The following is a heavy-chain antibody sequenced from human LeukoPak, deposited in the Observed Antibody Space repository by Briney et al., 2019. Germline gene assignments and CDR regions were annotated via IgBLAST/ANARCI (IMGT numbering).Heavy chain of an antibody. CDR2: ISYDGSNK. CDR1: GFTFSSYG. J-gene: IGHJ4*02. V-gene: IGHV3-30*18. D-gene: IGHD3-22*01. CDR3: AKEGSSYYDSSGCFDY. Sequence: GRSLRLSCAASGFTFSSYGMHWVRQAPGKGLEWVAVISYDGSNKYYADSVKGRFTISRDNSKNTLYLQMNSLRAEDTAVYYCAKEGSSYYDSSGCFDYWGQGTLVTVSS.